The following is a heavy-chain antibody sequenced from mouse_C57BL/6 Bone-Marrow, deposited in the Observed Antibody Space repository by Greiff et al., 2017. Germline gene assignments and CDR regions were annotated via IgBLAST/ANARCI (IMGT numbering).Heavy chain of an antibody. J-gene: IGHJ4*01. D-gene: IGHD1-1*01. V-gene: IGHV1-72*01. CDR3: ARWNYGSRGAMDY. Sequence: QVQLQQPGAELVKPGASVKLSCKASGYTFTSYWMHWVKQRPGRCLEWIGRIDPNSGGTKYNEKFKSKATLTVDKPSSTAYMQLSSLTSEDSAVYYCARWNYGSRGAMDYGGQGTSVTVSS. CDR1: GYTFTSYW. CDR2: IDPNSGGT.